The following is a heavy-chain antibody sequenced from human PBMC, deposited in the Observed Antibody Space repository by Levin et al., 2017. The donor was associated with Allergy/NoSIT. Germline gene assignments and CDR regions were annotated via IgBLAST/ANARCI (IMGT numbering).Heavy chain of an antibody. V-gene: IGHV4-31*03. D-gene: IGHD3-10*01. CDR1: GDSITRGDNY. Sequence: SETLSLTCTVSGDSITRGDNYWSWIRQYPGKGLEWIGFISYSGHAHYNPSLKSRLSMSLGTSKNQFSLSLTSVTVADTAVYYCARDECAWFGECYGMDDWGQGTTVIVSS. CDR2: ISYSGHA. J-gene: IGHJ6*02. CDR3: ARDECAWFGECYGMDD.